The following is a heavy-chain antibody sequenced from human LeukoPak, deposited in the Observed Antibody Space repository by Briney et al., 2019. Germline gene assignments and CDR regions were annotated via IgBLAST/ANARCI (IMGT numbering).Heavy chain of an antibody. J-gene: IGHJ5*02. Sequence: PSETLSLTCTVSGGSIISSSYNWGWIRQPPGMGLEWIGSIYYTGRTDYNPSLNGRVTMSVDTSKNQFSLKMSSVTAADTAVYYCARAEIGSWGFDPWGQGTLVTVSS. CDR1: GGSIISSSYN. D-gene: IGHD2-15*01. CDR2: IYYTGRT. CDR3: ARAEIGSWGFDP. V-gene: IGHV4-39*07.